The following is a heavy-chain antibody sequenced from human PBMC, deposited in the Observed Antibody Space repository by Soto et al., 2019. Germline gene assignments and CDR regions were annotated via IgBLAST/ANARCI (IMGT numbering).Heavy chain of an antibody. CDR1: GYTFTSFY. CDR2: INPNGGST. J-gene: IGHJ4*02. Sequence: QVQLVQSGAEVKNPGASVKLSCKASGYTFTSFYIHWVRQAPGQGLEWMAIINPNGGSTNYAPNRQGRVTLNRDTSTNTVYIELSRLGTEDTAVYYGARGLTSGDYWGQRTLVTVSS. CDR3: ARGLTSGDY. V-gene: IGHV1-46*01. D-gene: IGHD7-27*01.